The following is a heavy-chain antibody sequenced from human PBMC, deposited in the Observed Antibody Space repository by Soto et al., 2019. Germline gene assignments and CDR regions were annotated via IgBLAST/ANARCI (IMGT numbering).Heavy chain of an antibody. CDR2: INPAGGTT. D-gene: IGHD2-21*02. J-gene: IGHJ4*02. V-gene: IGHV1-46*01. Sequence: QVQLVQSVAEVKKPGASVRISCRASGYSFTSTYVHWVRQAPGQGPEWMGIINPAGGTTYYAQKFQGRLTITSDTSTDTVFMDLNDLTSEDTAVYFCALKVVTYYDNWGQATLLTVSS. CDR3: ALKVVTYYDN. CDR1: GYSFTSTY.